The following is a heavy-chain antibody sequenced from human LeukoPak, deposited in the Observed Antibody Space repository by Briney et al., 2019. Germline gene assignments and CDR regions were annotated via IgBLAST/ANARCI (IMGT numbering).Heavy chain of an antibody. CDR2: IIPIFGTA. V-gene: IGHV1-69*05. D-gene: IGHD4-17*01. Sequence: GASVKVSCKASGGTFSSYAISWVRQAPGHGLEWMGGIIPIFGTANYAQKFQGRVTITTDESTSTAYMVLSSLRSEDTAVYYCARLELPNDYGKERLEGDYFDYWGQGTLVTVSS. J-gene: IGHJ4*02. CDR1: GGTFSSYA. CDR3: ARLELPNDYGKERLEGDYFDY.